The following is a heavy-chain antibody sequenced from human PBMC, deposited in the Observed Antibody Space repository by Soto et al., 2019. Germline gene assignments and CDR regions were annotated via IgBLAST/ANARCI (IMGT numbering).Heavy chain of an antibody. V-gene: IGHV5-51*01. CDR2: IYPSDSDT. Sequence: GESLKISCKGSGYNFAGYWIAWVRQMPGKGLELMGIIYPSDSDTRYRPSFQGQVTISADKSISSAYLQWSSLRASNTAMYYCARGGVSTRTFDYWGQGTPVTVSS. J-gene: IGHJ4*02. CDR1: GYNFAGYW. CDR3: ARGGVSTRTFDY. D-gene: IGHD3-3*01.